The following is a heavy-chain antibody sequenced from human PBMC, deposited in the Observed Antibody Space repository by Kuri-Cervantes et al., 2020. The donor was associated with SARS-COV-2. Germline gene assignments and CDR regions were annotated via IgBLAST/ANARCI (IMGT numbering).Heavy chain of an antibody. Sequence: GESLKISCAASGFTFSSYGMHWVRQAPGKGLEWVAVISYDGSNKYYADSVKGRFTISRDNPKNTLYLQMNSLRAEDTAVYYCARDGPTSYSNYYYYGMDVWGQGTTVTVSS. V-gene: IGHV3-30*03. CDR3: ARDGPTSYSNYYYYGMDV. J-gene: IGHJ6*02. D-gene: IGHD4-11*01. CDR2: ISYDGSNK. CDR1: GFTFSSYG.